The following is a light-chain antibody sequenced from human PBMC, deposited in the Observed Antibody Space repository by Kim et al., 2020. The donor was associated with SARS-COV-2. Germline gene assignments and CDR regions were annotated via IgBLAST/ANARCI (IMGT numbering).Light chain of an antibody. V-gene: IGLV3-1*01. CDR2: QDS. Sequence: SYELTQPPSVSVSPGQTASIACSGDKLGNKNVCWYQQKPGQSPVLVIYQDSKRPSGIPERFSGSNSGNTATLTISGTQAIDEADYYCQAWDSSNWV. CDR3: QAWDSSNWV. J-gene: IGLJ3*02. CDR1: KLGNKN.